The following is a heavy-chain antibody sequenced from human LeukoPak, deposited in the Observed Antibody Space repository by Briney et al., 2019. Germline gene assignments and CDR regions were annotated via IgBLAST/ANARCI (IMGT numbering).Heavy chain of an antibody. CDR1: GFTVSSSY. D-gene: IGHD4-23*01. CDR2: ISSAGTT. V-gene: IGHV3-66*01. CDR3: ARGGYGANDDAFDI. J-gene: IGHJ3*02. Sequence: PGRSLRLSCAASGFTVSSSYMSWVRQAPGKGLEWVSIISSAGTTYYADSVKGRFTISRDNSKNTVYLQVNSLRDEDTAVYYCARGGYGANDDAFDIWGQGTMVTVSS.